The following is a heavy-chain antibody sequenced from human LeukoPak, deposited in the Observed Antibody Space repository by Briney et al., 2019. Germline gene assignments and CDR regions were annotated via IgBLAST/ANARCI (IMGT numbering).Heavy chain of an antibody. CDR2: ITWNSDSI. J-gene: IGHJ6*03. Sequence: GGSLRLSCAASGFTFDDYAMHWVRQAPGKGLEWVSGITWNSDSIDYADSVKGRFTISRDNAKNSLYLQMNSLRAEDVALYYCAKGGGGRLIYYYYMDVWGKGTTVTVSS. CDR1: GFTFDDYA. CDR3: AKGGGGRLIYYYYMDV. D-gene: IGHD3-16*01. V-gene: IGHV3-9*03.